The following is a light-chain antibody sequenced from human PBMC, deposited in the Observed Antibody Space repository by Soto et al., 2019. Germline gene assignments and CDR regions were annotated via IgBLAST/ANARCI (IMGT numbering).Light chain of an antibody. CDR3: QQYGSSGT. CDR1: QSVSNNY. Sequence: IVLAQSPGPLSLSPGERATLSCRASQSVSNNYLAWYQQKPGQAPRLLIYGASNRATGIPDRFSGIGSGTDLTLTISRLEPEEFAVDYCQQYGSSGTFGQGTKVDIK. J-gene: IGKJ1*01. CDR2: GAS. V-gene: IGKV3-20*01.